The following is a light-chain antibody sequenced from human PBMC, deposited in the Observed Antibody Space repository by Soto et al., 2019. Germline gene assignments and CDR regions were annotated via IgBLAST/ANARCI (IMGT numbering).Light chain of an antibody. J-gene: IGKJ4*01. V-gene: IGKV1-9*01. CDR1: QGINSF. CDR3: QPIERYPST. Sequence: IQLTQSPSSLSASVGDRVTITCRASQGINSFLAWYQQKPGKAPKLLIYAASTLQSGVPSRFRGSGSGTDFTPTISSLQPEEFETYYCQPIERYPSTLGGGTKVDIK. CDR2: AAS.